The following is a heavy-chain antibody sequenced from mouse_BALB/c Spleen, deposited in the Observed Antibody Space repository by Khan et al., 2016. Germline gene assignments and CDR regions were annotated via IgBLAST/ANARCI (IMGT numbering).Heavy chain of an antibody. CDR1: GYSFTGYY. D-gene: IGHD2-4*01. V-gene: IGHV1-18*01. Sequence: VQLQQSGPALVKPGASVRISCKSSGYSFTGYYMHWVKQSHGKSLEWIGRVNPDNGGTHYNQKFKDKAIITVVKSSITAYMEFRSLPSEDSAVYYCARDDYAWFGYWGQGTLVTVSA. CDR2: VNPDNGGT. J-gene: IGHJ3*01. CDR3: ARDDYAWFGY.